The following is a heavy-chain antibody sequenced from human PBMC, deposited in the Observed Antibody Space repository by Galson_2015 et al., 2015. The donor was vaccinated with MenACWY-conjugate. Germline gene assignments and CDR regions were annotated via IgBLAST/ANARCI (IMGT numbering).Heavy chain of an antibody. D-gene: IGHD3-3*01. CDR2: IIPMFGTA. J-gene: IGHJ6*02. Sequence: SVKVSCKASGGTFSNYGISWVRQAPGQGLEWMGGIIPMFGTANPAQKFQGRVTITADESTSTAYMELSSLTFEDTAVYYCARDRRRESDYYYYGMDVWGQCTTVTVSS. CDR1: GGTFSNYG. CDR3: ARDRRRESDYYYYGMDV. V-gene: IGHV1-69*13.